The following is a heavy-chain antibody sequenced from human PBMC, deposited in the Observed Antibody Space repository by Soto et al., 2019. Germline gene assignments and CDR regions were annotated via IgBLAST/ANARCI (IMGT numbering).Heavy chain of an antibody. CDR2: ISANGRNT. Sequence: EVHLLESGGNVVQPGGSLRLSCAASGFTFSSYAMNWVRQAPGKGLEWVSSISANGRNTYYADSVKGPVTISRARSKNPLYLQLYSLRAQDTATYHGAKDLSTLGWLAFGARVDSSGQGTLVTVSP. J-gene: IGHJ4*02. CDR1: GFTFSSYA. CDR3: AKDLSTLGWLAFGARVDS. V-gene: IGHV3-23*01. D-gene: IGHD3-16*01.